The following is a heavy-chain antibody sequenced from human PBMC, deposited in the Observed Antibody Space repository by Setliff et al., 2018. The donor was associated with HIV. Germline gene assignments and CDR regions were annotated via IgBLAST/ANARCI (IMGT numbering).Heavy chain of an antibody. CDR3: ARLPAADGTVDY. J-gene: IGHJ4*02. Sequence: SETLSLTCTVSGGSISSGSYYWSGVRQPAGKGLEWIGRFYTSGSTNYNPSLKSRVTISVDTSKNQFSLRLSSVTAADTAGYYCARLPAADGTVDYWGQGTLVTVSS. V-gene: IGHV4-61*02. CDR1: GGSISSGSYY. CDR2: FYTSGST. D-gene: IGHD6-13*01.